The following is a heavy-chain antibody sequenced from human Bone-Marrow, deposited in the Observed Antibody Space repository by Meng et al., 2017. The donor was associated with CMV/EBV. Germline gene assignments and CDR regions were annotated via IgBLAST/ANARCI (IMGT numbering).Heavy chain of an antibody. J-gene: IGHJ5*02. Sequence: GESLKISCAASGFTFSSYGMHWVRQAPGKGLEWVAFIRYDGSNKYYADSVKGRFTISRDNSKNTLYLQMNSLRAEDTAVYYCARDFHPGLDSSSSGSWFDPWGQGTLVTVSS. CDR2: IRYDGSNK. V-gene: IGHV3-30*02. CDR1: GFTFSSYG. D-gene: IGHD6-6*01. CDR3: ARDFHPGLDSSSSGSWFDP.